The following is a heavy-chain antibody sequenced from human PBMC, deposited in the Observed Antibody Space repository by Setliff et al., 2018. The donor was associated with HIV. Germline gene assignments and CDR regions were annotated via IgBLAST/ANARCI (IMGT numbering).Heavy chain of an antibody. J-gene: IGHJ5*02. CDR1: GYSFINYS. CDR2: ISAYTGHT. D-gene: IGHD1-26*01. Sequence: ASVKVSCKASGYSFINYSISWVRQAPGQGPEWMGWISAYTGHTDYAPRLLGRVTMTTDTSTSTAYMELRSLTSDDTAVYYCARARLQGIVTAVGPRDNCLDPWGQGTRVTVSS. V-gene: IGHV1-18*01. CDR3: ARARLQGIVTAVGPRDNCLDP.